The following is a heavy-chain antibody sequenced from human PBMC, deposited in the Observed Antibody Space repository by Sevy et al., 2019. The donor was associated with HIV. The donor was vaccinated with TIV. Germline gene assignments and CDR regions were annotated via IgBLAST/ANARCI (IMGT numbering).Heavy chain of an antibody. CDR1: GYTFTSYG. CDR3: ARGGPRTMGHIVVVTASYDY. J-gene: IGHJ4*02. CDR2: ISAYNGNT. D-gene: IGHD2-21*02. V-gene: IGHV1-18*01. Sequence: ASVKVSCKASGYTFTSYGISWVRQAPGQGLEWMGWISAYNGNTNYAQNLQGRVTMTTDTSTSTAYMELRSLGSDDTAVYYCARGGPRTMGHIVVVTASYDYWGQGTLVTVSS.